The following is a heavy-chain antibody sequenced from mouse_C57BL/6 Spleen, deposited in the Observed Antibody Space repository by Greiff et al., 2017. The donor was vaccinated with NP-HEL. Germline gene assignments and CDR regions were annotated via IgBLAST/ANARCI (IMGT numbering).Heavy chain of an antibody. V-gene: IGHV5-4*01. J-gene: IGHJ2*01. CDR3: ARDDNFDY. CDR1: GFTFSSYA. CDR2: ISDGGSYT. Sequence: DVMLVESGGGLVKPGGSLKLSCAASGFTFSSYAMSWVRQTPEKRLKWVATISDGGSYTYYPDNVKGRFTISRDNAMNNLYLQMSHLKSEDTAMYYCARDDNFDYWGQGTTLTVSS.